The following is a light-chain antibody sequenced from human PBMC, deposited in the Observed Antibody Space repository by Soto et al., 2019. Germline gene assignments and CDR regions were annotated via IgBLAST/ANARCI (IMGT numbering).Light chain of an antibody. CDR1: QSVSNN. V-gene: IGKV3-15*01. Sequence: EIVMTQSPGTLSVSPGERVIFSCRASQSVSNNLAWYQQKPGQTPRLLIHGASIRATGIPDRFSGSGSGTEFTLTISSLQSEDFADYYCQQYQNWPLITFGQGTRLENK. CDR2: GAS. J-gene: IGKJ5*01. CDR3: QQYQNWPLIT.